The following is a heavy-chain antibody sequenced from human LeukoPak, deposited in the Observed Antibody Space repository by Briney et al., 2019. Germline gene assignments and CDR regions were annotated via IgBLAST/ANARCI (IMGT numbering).Heavy chain of an antibody. V-gene: IGHV3-23*01. Sequence: GGSLRLSCAASGFTFSSYAMSWVRQAPGKGLEWVSAISGNGGSTYYADSVKGRFTISRDNSKNTLYLQMNSLRAEDTAVYYCAKKHYYDSSGYLGAFDYWGQGTLVTVSS. CDR3: AKKHYYDSSGYLGAFDY. D-gene: IGHD3-22*01. J-gene: IGHJ4*02. CDR1: GFTFSSYA. CDR2: ISGNGGST.